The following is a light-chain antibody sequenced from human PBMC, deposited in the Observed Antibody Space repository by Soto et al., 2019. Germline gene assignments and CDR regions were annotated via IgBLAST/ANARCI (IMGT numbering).Light chain of an antibody. V-gene: IGKV3-11*01. Sequence: EIVLTQSPGTLSLSPGDRATLSCRASPSVTNYLAWYQQKPGQPPRLLIYGAFNRAAGIPARFSGSGSGTDFTLTISSLEPEDSAVYYCQQRNIWPPVTFGQGTRLEIK. CDR3: QQRNIWPPVT. CDR2: GAF. J-gene: IGKJ5*01. CDR1: PSVTNY.